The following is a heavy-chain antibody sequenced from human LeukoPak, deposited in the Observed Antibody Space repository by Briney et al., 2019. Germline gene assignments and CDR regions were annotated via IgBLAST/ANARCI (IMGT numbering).Heavy chain of an antibody. J-gene: IGHJ4*02. V-gene: IGHV1-18*01. CDR3: ARGGRWESHTDC. Sequence: ASVKVSCKASGYTFTDYGITWVRQTPTQGLQWMGWIGAYNGNTNYAQDIQGRATMTTDTSTTTAYMELRNLRSDDTAVYYCARGGRWESHTDCWGQGTLVTVSS. CDR2: IGAYNGNT. CDR1: GYTFTDYG. D-gene: IGHD1-26*01.